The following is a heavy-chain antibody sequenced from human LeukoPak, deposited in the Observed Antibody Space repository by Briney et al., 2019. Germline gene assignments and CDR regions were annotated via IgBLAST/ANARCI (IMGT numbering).Heavy chain of an antibody. V-gene: IGHV1-18*01. D-gene: IGHD1-1*01. CDR2: ISAHNGNT. Sequence: ASVKVSCKASGYTFTSYGISWVRQAPGQGLEWMGWISAHNGNTNYAQKLQGRVTMTTDTSTSTAYMELRSLRSDDTAVYYCARDQWERSFFEYWGQGTLVTVSS. CDR1: GYTFTSYG. CDR3: ARDQWERSFFEY. J-gene: IGHJ4*02.